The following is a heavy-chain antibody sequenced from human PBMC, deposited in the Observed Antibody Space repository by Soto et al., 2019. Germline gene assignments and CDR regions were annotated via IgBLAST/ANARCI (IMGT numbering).Heavy chain of an antibody. V-gene: IGHV3-11*01. CDR2: ISSDGRSR. CDR3: ARVRKVAWFDP. J-gene: IGHJ5*02. CDR1: GFTFTDYF. Sequence: QVQLVESGGGLVHPGGSLRLSCATSGFTFTDYFTAWIRQVPGKGLEWLSTISSDGRSRYYADSIKGRFTISRDNANNSLSLQMNSLRADDPAVYYCARVRKVAWFDPWGQGTLVTVSS.